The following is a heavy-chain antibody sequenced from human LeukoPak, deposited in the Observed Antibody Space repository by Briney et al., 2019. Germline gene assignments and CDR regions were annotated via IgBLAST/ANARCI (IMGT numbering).Heavy chain of an antibody. CDR1: GYSISSGYY. V-gene: IGHV4-38-2*02. J-gene: IGHJ6*02. CDR3: ARVFPNDYVWGSYRRIYYYYGMDV. CDR2: IYHSGST. D-gene: IGHD3-16*02. Sequence: PSETLSLTCTVSGYSISSGYYWGWIRQPPGKGLEWIGSIYHSGSTYYNPSLKSRVTISVDTSKNQFSLKLSSVTAADTAVYYCARVFPNDYVWGSYRRIYYYYGMDVWGQGTTVTVSS.